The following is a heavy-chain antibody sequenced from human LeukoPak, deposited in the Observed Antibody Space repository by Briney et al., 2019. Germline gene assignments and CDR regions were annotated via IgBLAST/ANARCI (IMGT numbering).Heavy chain of an antibody. CDR3: ARGALVAHDAFDI. CDR2: IYSGGST. Sequence: GGSLRLSCAASGFTVSSNYMSWVRQAPGKGLEWVSVIYSGGSTYYADSVKGRFTISRGNSKNTLYLQMNSLRAEDTAVYYCARGALVAHDAFDIWGQGTMVTVSS. V-gene: IGHV3-53*01. D-gene: IGHD2-8*02. J-gene: IGHJ3*02. CDR1: GFTVSSNY.